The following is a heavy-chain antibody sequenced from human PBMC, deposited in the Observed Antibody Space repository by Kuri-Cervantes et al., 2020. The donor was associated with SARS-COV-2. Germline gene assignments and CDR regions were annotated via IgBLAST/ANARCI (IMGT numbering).Heavy chain of an antibody. Sequence: ASVTVSCKASGYTFTNYGISWVRQAPGQGLERMGWISAYNGNTNYAQKLQGRVTMTTDPATSTAYMELRSLRSDDTAVYYCARPRGIVVVPAAMGGAFDIWGQGTMVTVSS. CDR3: ARPRGIVVVPAAMGGAFDI. CDR1: GYTFTNYG. J-gene: IGHJ3*02. CDR2: ISAYNGNT. D-gene: IGHD2-2*01. V-gene: IGHV1-18*01.